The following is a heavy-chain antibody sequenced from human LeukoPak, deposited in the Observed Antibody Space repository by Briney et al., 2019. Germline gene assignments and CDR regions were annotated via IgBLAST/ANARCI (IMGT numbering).Heavy chain of an antibody. J-gene: IGHJ4*02. CDR2: IDKKDKGYATAT. CDR1: GFTFSGSA. Sequence: PGGSLRLSCAASGFTFSGSAIHWVRQSSGKGLEWVGQIDKKDKGYATATAYAASVKGRFTISRDNAKSTLYLQMNSLRAEDTAVYYRASSTQISKYADYWGQGALVTVSS. D-gene: IGHD2-2*01. CDR3: ASSTQISKYADY. V-gene: IGHV3-73*01.